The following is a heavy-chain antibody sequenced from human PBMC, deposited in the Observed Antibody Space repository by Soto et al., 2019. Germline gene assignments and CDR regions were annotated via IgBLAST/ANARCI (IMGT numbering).Heavy chain of an antibody. CDR1: GFTFSNYW. CDR3: ARGDCVGGSCSSLAGSFYYYMDV. V-gene: IGHV3-74*01. CDR2: INSDGSVS. D-gene: IGHD2-15*01. Sequence: EVKLVESGGGLVQPGGSLRLSCAASGFTFSNYWMYWVRQAPGQGLVWVSRINSDGSVSSYADSVKGRLTISRDNVKSTLYLQMNSLRVEDTAVYYCARGDCVGGSCSSLAGSFYYYMDVWGKGTTVTVFS. J-gene: IGHJ6*03.